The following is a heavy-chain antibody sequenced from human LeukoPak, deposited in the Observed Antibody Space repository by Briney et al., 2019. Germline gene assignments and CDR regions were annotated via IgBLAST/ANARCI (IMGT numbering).Heavy chain of an antibody. CDR1: GFTFSSYS. Sequence: PGGSLRLSCAASGFTFSSYSMNWVRQAPGKGLEWVSSISSSSSYIYYADSVKGRFTIPRDNAKNSLYLQMNSLRAEDTAVYYCARGLGIFGVEYGMDVWGQGTTVTVSS. CDR2: ISSSSSYI. V-gene: IGHV3-21*01. D-gene: IGHD3-3*01. J-gene: IGHJ6*02. CDR3: ARGLGIFGVEYGMDV.